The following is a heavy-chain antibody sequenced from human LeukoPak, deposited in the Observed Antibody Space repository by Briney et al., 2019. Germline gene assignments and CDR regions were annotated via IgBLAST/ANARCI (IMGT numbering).Heavy chain of an antibody. CDR1: GGSFSGYY. CDR2: INHSGST. CDR3: ARGSPQQWRYGMDV. Sequence: PSETLSLTCAVYGGSFSGYYWSWIRQPPGKGLEWIGEINHSGSTNYNPSLKSRVTISVDTSKDQFSLKLSSVTAADTAVYYCARGSPQQWRYGMDVWGQGTTVTVSS. V-gene: IGHV4-34*01. D-gene: IGHD6-19*01. J-gene: IGHJ6*02.